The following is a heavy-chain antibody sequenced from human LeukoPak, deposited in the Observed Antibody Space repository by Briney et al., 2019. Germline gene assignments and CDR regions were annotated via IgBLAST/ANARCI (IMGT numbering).Heavy chain of an antibody. J-gene: IGHJ3*02. V-gene: IGHV4-34*01. Sequence: SETLSLTCAVYGGSFSGYYWSWIRQPPGKGLEWIGEINHSGSTNYNPSLKSRVTISVDTSKNQFSLKLSSVTAADTAVYYCARGIHSVPRITMVRGVTRPHDAFGIWGQGTMVTVSS. D-gene: IGHD3-10*01. CDR3: ARGIHSVPRITMVRGVTRPHDAFGI. CDR2: INHSGST. CDR1: GGSFSGYY.